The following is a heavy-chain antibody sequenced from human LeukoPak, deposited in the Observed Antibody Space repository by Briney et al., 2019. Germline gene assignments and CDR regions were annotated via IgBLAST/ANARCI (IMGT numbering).Heavy chain of an antibody. CDR1: GFSLSTSGMC. J-gene: IGHJ4*02. CDR2: IDWDDNK. Sequence: SGPALVKPTQTLTLTCTFPGFSLSTSGMCVSWIRQPPGKALEWLAHIDWDDNKYYSTSLKTRLTISKDTSKNQVVLTMTNMDSVDTATYYCARIRCSGWYFLDFWGQGTLVTVPS. D-gene: IGHD6-19*01. V-gene: IGHV2-70*01. CDR3: ARIRCSGWYFLDF.